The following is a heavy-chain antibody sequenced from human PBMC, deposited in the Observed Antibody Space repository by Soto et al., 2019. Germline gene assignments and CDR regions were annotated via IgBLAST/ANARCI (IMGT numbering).Heavy chain of an antibody. D-gene: IGHD3-3*01. J-gene: IGHJ6*02. V-gene: IGHV3-23*01. CDR3: AKGPISPYGMDV. CDR1: GFTFSSYA. Sequence: EEQLLESGGGLVQPGGSLRLSCAASGFTFSSYAMSWVRQAPGKGLEWVSSIYSSGDRKYFADSVKGRFTISRDNPKNTLYLQMNSLGAEDTAVYYCAKGPISPYGMDVWGQGTTVTVSS. CDR2: IYSSGDRK.